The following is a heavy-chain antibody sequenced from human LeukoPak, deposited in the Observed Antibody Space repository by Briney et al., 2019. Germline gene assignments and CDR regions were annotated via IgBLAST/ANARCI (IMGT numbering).Heavy chain of an antibody. D-gene: IGHD2-15*01. J-gene: IGHJ4*02. CDR3: ARGATKYNGGMDY. V-gene: IGHV3-21*01. CDR2: ISSSSSYI. Sequence: PGGSLRLSCAASGFTFSSYSMNWVRQAPGKGLEWVSSISSSSSYIYYADSVKGRFTISRDNAKNSLYLQMNSLRAEDTAVYYCARGATKYNGGMDYWGQGTLVTVSS. CDR1: GFTFSSYS.